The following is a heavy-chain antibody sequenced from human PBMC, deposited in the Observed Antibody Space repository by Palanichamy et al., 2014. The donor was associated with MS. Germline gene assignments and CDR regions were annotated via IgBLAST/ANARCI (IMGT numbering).Heavy chain of an antibody. CDR3: ATGRKSGVVGAYFDY. D-gene: IGHD1-26*01. J-gene: IGHJ4*02. V-gene: IGHV1-18*01. CDR1: GYTFTSYG. CDR2: IRTYTGDT. Sequence: QIHLVQSGAEVKKPGTSVKVSCQASGYTFTSYGIIWVRQAPGQGLEWMGWIRTYTGDTKYAQKLQGRVTMTEDTSTDTAYMELSSLRSEDTAVYYCATGRKSGVVGAYFDYWGQGILVTVSS.